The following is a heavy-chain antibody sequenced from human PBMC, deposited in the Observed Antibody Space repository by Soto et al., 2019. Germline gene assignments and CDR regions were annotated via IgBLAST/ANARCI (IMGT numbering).Heavy chain of an antibody. CDR3: ARDHIAPTILFDS. Sequence: SETLSLTCAVSGGSISSGGYSWSWIRQPPGKGLEWIGYIYHSGSTYYNPSLKSQVTISVDRSKNQFSLKLTSVTAADTALYYCARDHIAPTILFDSWGQGTLVTVSS. V-gene: IGHV4-30-2*01. J-gene: IGHJ4*02. CDR1: GGSISSGGYS. CDR2: IYHSGST. D-gene: IGHD5-12*01.